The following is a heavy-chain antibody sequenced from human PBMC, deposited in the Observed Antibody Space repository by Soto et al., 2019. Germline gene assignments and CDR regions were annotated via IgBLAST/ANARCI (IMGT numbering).Heavy chain of an antibody. D-gene: IGHD6-19*01. CDR3: AGEVYTRWRYSSGWHSYYGMDV. CDR1: GFTFSSYA. Sequence: QVQLVESGGGVVQPGRSLRLSCAASGFTFSSYAMHWVRQAPGKGLEWVAVISYDGSNKYYEDSVKGRFTISRDNSKNTLYLQMNSLRAEDTAVYYCAGEVYTRWRYSSGWHSYYGMDVWGQGTTVTVSS. CDR2: ISYDGSNK. V-gene: IGHV3-30-3*01. J-gene: IGHJ6*02.